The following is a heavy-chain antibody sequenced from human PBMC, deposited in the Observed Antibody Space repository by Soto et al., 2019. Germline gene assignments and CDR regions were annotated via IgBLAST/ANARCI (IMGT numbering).Heavy chain of an antibody. V-gene: IGHV3-48*02. CDR2: ISSSSSTI. CDR1: GFTFSSYS. J-gene: IGHJ6*02. CDR3: ARLIAAAGKSRYYYYYYGMDV. Sequence: GGSLRLSCAASGFTFSSYSMNWVRQAPGKGLEWVSYISSSSSTIYYADSVKGRFTISRDNAKTSLYLQMNSLRDEDTAVYYCARLIAAAGKSRYYYYYYGMDVWGQGTTVTVSS. D-gene: IGHD6-13*01.